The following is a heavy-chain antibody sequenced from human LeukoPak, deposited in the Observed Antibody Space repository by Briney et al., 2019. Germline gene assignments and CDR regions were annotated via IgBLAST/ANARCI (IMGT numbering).Heavy chain of an antibody. CDR2: MNPNSGNR. V-gene: IGHV1-8*03. J-gene: IGHJ3*02. CDR3: ARVWLEAFDI. Sequence: ASVKVSCKASGYTFTSYDINWVRQATGQRLEWMGWMNPNSGNRGYAQKFQGRVTITRNTSISTAYMELSSLRSEDTAVYYCARVWLEAFDIWGQGTMVTVSS. CDR1: GYTFTSYD. D-gene: IGHD5-12*01.